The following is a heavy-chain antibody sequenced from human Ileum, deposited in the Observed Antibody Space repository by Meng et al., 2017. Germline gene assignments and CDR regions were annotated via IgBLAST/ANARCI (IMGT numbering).Heavy chain of an antibody. Sequence: GESLKISCAASGFTFNNYAMSWFRQAPGKGLEWVSSISGSGDTTYYANSVKGRFAISRDSSKNTMYLQLTSLRADDTAVYYCAKDQSFDPWGQGTLVTVSS. CDR2: ISGSGDTT. J-gene: IGHJ5*02. CDR1: GFTFNNYA. V-gene: IGHV3-23*01. CDR3: AKDQSFDP.